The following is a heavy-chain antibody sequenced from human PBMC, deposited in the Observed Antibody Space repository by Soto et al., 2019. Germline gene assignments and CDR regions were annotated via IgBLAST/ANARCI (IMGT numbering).Heavy chain of an antibody. Sequence: SEILSLTCTVSNGSISSGSYYWSWIRQPPGTDLEWIGYIYYSGSTYYNPSLESRVAISVDASKNQFFLRLSSVTAADTAVYYCARADSSGYSYFDYWGQGSLVTVSS. CDR1: NGSISSGSYY. CDR3: ARADSSGYSYFDY. D-gene: IGHD3-22*01. V-gene: IGHV4-30-4*01. CDR2: IYYSGST. J-gene: IGHJ4*02.